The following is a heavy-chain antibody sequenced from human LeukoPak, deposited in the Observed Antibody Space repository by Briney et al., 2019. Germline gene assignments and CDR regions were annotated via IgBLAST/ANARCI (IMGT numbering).Heavy chain of an antibody. J-gene: IGHJ4*02. D-gene: IGHD2-8*01. CDR1: GYTFTGYS. CDR2: INPNSGGT. CDR3: AGSLGYCTSNVCYLKY. Sequence: ASVKVSCKASGYTFTGYSMHWVRQAPRQGPEWMGWINPNSGGTSYSQKFQGRVTMTRDTSISTAYMELSRLRSDDTAVYYCAGSLGYCTSNVCYLKYWGQGTLVAVSS. V-gene: IGHV1-2*02.